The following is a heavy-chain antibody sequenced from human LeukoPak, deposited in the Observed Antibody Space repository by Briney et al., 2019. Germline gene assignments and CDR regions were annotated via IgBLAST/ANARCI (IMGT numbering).Heavy chain of an antibody. D-gene: IGHD5-18*01. Sequence: KASETLSLTCTVSGGSISSSSYYWGWLRQPPGKGLEWIGSIYYSGSTYYNPSLKSRVTISVDTSKNQFSLKLSSVTAADTAVYYCASFPSSYGYNYYYYGMDVWGQGTTVTVSS. V-gene: IGHV4-39*07. CDR3: ASFPSSYGYNYYYYGMDV. CDR1: GGSISSSSYY. J-gene: IGHJ6*02. CDR2: IYYSGST.